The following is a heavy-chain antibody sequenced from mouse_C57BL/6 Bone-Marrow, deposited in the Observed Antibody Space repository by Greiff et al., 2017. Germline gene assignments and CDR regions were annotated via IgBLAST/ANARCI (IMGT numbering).Heavy chain of an antibody. V-gene: IGHV1-52*01. D-gene: IGHD1-1*01. Sequence: QVQLQQPGAELVRPGSSVKLSCKASGYTFTSYWMHWVKQRPIQGLEWIGNIDPSDSETPYNQKFKDKATLTVDKSSSTAYMQLSSLTSEDSAVYYCARSRDYFDYWGQGTTLTVSS. CDR3: ARSRDYFDY. CDR2: IDPSDSET. J-gene: IGHJ2*01. CDR1: GYTFTSYW.